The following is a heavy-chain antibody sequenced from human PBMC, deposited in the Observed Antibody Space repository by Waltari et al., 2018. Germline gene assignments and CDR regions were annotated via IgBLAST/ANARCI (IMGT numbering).Heavy chain of an antibody. J-gene: IGHJ4*02. D-gene: IGHD3-10*01. CDR2: IYYSGST. CDR1: GGSISSGGYY. Sequence: QVQLQESGPGLVKPSQTLSLTCTVPGGSISSGGYYWSWIRQHPGKGLEWIGYIYYSGSTYYNPSLKSRVTISVDTSKNQFSLKLSSVTAADTAVYYCAGDARVYGSGKIDYWGQGTLVTVSS. V-gene: IGHV4-31*03. CDR3: AGDARVYGSGKIDY.